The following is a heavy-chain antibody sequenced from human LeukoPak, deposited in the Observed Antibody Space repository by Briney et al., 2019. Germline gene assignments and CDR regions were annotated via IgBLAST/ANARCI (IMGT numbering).Heavy chain of an antibody. D-gene: IGHD3-10*01. V-gene: IGHV3-30*18. CDR3: ANKGLLWFGDPPAFDI. CDR1: GFTFSSYG. Sequence: GRSLRLSCAASGFTFSSYGMHWVRQPPGKGLEWVAVISYDGSNKYYADSVKGRFTISRDNSKNTLYLQMNSLRAEDTAVYYCANKGLLWFGDPPAFDIWGQGTMVTVSS. J-gene: IGHJ3*02. CDR2: ISYDGSNK.